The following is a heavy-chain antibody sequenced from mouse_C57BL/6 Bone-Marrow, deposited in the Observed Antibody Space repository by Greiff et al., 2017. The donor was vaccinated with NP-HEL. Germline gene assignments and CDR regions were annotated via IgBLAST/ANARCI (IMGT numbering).Heavy chain of an antibody. D-gene: IGHD1-1*01. CDR2: ISSGGSYT. V-gene: IGHV5-6*01. CDR3: ASFDYYGSSYFDY. CDR1: GFTFSSYG. J-gene: IGHJ2*01. Sequence: EVQVVESGGDLVKPGGSLKLSCAASGFTFSSYGMSWVRQTPDKRLEWVATISSGGSYTYYPDSVKGRFTISRDNAKNTLYLQMSSLKSEDTAMYYCASFDYYGSSYFDYWGQGTTLTVSS.